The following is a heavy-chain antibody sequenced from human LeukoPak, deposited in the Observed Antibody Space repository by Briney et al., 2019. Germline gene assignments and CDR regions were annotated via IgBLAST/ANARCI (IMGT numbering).Heavy chain of an antibody. CDR1: GYTFTGYY. J-gene: IGHJ4*02. V-gene: IGHV1-2*06. Sequence: ASVKVSCKASGYTFTGYYIHWVRQAPGQGLEWMGRINPNSGGANYARKFQGRVTMTRDTSINTAYMELSSLTSDDTAVYYCAAGAFGGFDYWGQGTLVTVSS. D-gene: IGHD3-16*01. CDR2: INPNSGGA. CDR3: AAGAFGGFDY.